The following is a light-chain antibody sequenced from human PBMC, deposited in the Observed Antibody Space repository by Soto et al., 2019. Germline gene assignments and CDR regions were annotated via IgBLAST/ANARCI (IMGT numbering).Light chain of an antibody. CDR1: QSISSY. CDR3: QHSYSTLYT. CDR2: AAS. Sequence: DIQMTQSPSSLSASVGDRVTITCRASQSISSYLNWYQQKPGKAPKLLIYAASSLQSGVPSRFSGSGSGTDFTLTISSLQPEEFATYYCQHSYSTLYTFGQGTKLEIK. J-gene: IGKJ2*01. V-gene: IGKV1-39*01.